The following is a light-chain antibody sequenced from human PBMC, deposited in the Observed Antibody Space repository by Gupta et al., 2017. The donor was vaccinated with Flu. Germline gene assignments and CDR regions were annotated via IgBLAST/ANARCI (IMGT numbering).Light chain of an antibody. V-gene: IGKV1-12*01. J-gene: IGKJ4*01. CDR2: SAS. Sequence: DIQMTQSPSSVSASVGDRVTISCRASQDIGTWLGWYQQKPGEAPNLLVYSASSLRGGAPPRFRGSGSGTDFTLTITSLQPEDFATYFCQQATSSPPLSFGGGTKVEMK. CDR1: QDIGTW. CDR3: QQATSSPPLS.